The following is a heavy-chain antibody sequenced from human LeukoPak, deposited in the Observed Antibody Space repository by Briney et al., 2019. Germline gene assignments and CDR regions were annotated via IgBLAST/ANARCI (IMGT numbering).Heavy chain of an antibody. J-gene: IGHJ3*02. CDR3: AKDLERYSSSPVKFDI. CDR1: GFTFSSYV. V-gene: IGHV3-64*01. CDR2: ISNNGDST. D-gene: IGHD6-13*01. Sequence: PGGSLRLSCAASGFTFSSYVMHWVRQAPGKGLEYVSAISNNGDSTYYANSVKGRITVSRDNSKNTLYLQMNSLRAEDTAVYYCAKDLERYSSSPVKFDIWGQGTMVTVSS.